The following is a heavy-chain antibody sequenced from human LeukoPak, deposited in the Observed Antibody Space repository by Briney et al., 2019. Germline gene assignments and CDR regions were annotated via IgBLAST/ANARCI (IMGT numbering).Heavy chain of an antibody. CDR3: ARGDSGSYFRGGNY. CDR1: GFTFTTYG. J-gene: IGHJ4*02. CDR2: IGGSGTRT. D-gene: IGHD1-26*01. V-gene: IGHV3-23*01. Sequence: GGSLRLSCSASGFTFTTYGMNWVRQAPGKGLEWVSGIGGSGTRTYYADSVKGRFTISRDNSKNTLYLQMNSLRAEDTAVYYCARGDSGSYFRGGNYWGQGTLVTVSS.